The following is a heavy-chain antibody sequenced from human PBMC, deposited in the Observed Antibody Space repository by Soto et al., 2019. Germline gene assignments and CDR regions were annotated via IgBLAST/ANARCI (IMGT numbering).Heavy chain of an antibody. D-gene: IGHD2-15*01. CDR1: GGSIASSHYY. V-gene: IGHV4-39*01. J-gene: IGHJ4*02. Sequence: SETLSLTCTVSGGSIASSHYYWGWIRQTPGKGLEWIATIFYSGSTYYNPSLKSRVTISVDTSKNQFSLKLSSVTAADTAVYYCARHTPAISISDHWGQGTLVTVSS. CDR2: IFYSGST. CDR3: ARHTPAISISDH.